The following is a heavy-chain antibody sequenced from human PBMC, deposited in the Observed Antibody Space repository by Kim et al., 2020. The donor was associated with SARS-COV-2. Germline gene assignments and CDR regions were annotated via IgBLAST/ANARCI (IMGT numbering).Heavy chain of an antibody. CDR3: TRVPGTPLAFWDAFDI. V-gene: IGHV3-73*01. D-gene: IGHD1-1*01. CDR1: GFTFSGSA. J-gene: IGHJ3*02. Sequence: GGSLRLSCAASGFTFSGSAMHWVRQASGKGLEWVGRIRSKPNSYATAYAAPVKGRFTISRDDSKNTAYLQMNNLKTEDTAVYYCTRVPGTPLAFWDAFDIWGQGTMVTVSS. CDR2: IRSKPNSYAT.